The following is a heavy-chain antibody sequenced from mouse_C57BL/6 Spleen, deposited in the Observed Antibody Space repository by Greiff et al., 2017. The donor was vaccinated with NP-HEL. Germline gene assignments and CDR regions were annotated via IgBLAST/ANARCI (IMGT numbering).Heavy chain of an antibody. J-gene: IGHJ2*01. Sequence: VQLQQPGAELVKPGASVKMSCKASGYTFTSYWITWVKQRPGQGLEWIGDIYPGSGSTNYNEKFKDKATLTVDKSSSTAYMQLSSLTSEDSAVYYCARWGLLDYWGQGTTLTVSS. CDR3: ARWGLLDY. V-gene: IGHV1-55*01. D-gene: IGHD2-4*01. CDR2: IYPGSGST. CDR1: GYTFTSYW.